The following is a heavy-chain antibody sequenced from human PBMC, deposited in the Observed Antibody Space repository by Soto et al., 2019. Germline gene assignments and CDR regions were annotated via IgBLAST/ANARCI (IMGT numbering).Heavy chain of an antibody. V-gene: IGHV4-59*11. CDR3: ARDGREASGMDV. J-gene: IGHJ6*02. D-gene: IGHD1-26*01. CDR1: GGSISSHY. CDR2: IYYRGST. Sequence: ETLSLTCTVSGGSISSHYWSWVRQAPGKGLEWIGHIYYRGSTTYNPSLRSRSTISVDTSNNQFSLKLSSVTTADTAVYYCARDGREASGMDVWGQGTKVTVSS.